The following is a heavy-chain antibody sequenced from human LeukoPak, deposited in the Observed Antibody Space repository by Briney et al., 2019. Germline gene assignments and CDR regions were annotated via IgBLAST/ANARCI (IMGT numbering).Heavy chain of an antibody. V-gene: IGHV1-69*05. CDR2: IIPIFGTT. Sequence: GSSVKVSCKASGGTFSSYAITWVRQAPGQGLEWMGRIIPIFGTTNYAQKLQDRITFTTDASTYTAYMELSSLISEDTAVYYCARETPYFDSSNSLAHFDYWGQGTLVTVSS. J-gene: IGHJ4*02. CDR3: ARETPYFDSSNSLAHFDY. D-gene: IGHD3-22*01. CDR1: GGTFSSYA.